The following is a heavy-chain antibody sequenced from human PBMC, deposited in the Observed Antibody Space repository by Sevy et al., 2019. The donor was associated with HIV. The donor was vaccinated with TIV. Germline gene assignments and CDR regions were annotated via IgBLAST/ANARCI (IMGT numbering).Heavy chain of an antibody. CDR2: ISYDGSNK. Sequence: AGSLRLSCAASGFTFSSDAMHWVLQAPGKGLEWVAVISYDGSNKYYADSVKGRFTISRDNSKNTLYLQMNSLRAEDTTVCYCARDYRYYYDTSGYKSYYMDVWGKGTTVTVSS. J-gene: IGHJ6*03. CDR1: GFTFSSDA. V-gene: IGHV3-30-3*01. D-gene: IGHD3-22*01. CDR3: ARDYRYYYDTSGYKSYYMDV.